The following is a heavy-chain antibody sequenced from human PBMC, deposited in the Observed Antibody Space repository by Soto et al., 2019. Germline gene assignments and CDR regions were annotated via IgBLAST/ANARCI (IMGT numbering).Heavy chain of an antibody. V-gene: IGHV3-30*18. CDR2: ISSDGSNE. CDR3: AKTITTYSGDSRGRGAVVDY. CDR1: GFTFSTYG. Sequence: QVQLVESGGGVVQPGRSLRLSCAASGFTFSTYGMHWVRQPPGKGLEWVAVISSDGSNEYYADPVKGRFTISRDNSKNTLYLQMNSLRVEDTAVYYCAKTITTYSGDSRGRGAVVDYWGQGTLVTVSS. D-gene: IGHD3-22*01. J-gene: IGHJ4*02.